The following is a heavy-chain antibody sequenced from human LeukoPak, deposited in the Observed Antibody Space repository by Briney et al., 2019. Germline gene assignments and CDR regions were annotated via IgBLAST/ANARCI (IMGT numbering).Heavy chain of an antibody. CDR3: AKEGVLLWFGEHNRRFDP. CDR2: ISGSGGST. D-gene: IGHD3-10*01. J-gene: IGHJ5*02. CDR1: GFTFSSYA. V-gene: IGHV3-23*01. Sequence: PGGSLRLPCAASGFTFSSYAMSWVRQAPGKGLEWVSAISGSGGSTYYADSVKGRFTISRDNSKNTLYLQMNSLRAEDTAVYYCAKEGVLLWFGEHNRRFDPWGQGTLVTVSS.